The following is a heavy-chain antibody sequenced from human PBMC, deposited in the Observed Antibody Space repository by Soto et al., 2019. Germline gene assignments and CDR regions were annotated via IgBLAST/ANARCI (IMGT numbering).Heavy chain of an antibody. CDR3: ARDFGWEQRRFRDWYFDL. CDR2: IHQGGSER. CDR1: GFTSGNSW. V-gene: IGHV3-7*04. J-gene: IGHJ2*01. D-gene: IGHD3-10*01. Sequence: EVQLVESGGGLVQPGGSLSLSCAASGFTSGNSWMSWVRQAPGKGLEWVANIHQGGSERYYVDSVKGRFTISRDNAKNSLYLQMISLRVEDTAIYYCARDFGWEQRRFRDWYFDLWGRGTLVTVSS.